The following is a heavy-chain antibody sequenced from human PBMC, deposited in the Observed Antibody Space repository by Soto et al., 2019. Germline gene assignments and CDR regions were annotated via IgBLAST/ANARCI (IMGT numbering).Heavy chain of an antibody. V-gene: IGHV3-23*01. CDR3: AKVSGEGDYVDY. CDR2: ISGSGGST. Sequence: GGSLRLSCAASGFTFSSYAMSWVRQAPGKGLEWVSAISGSGGSTYYADSVKGRFTISRDNSKNTLYLQMNSLSAEDTAVYYCAKVSGEGDYVDYWGQGTLVTVSS. D-gene: IGHD7-27*01. J-gene: IGHJ4*02. CDR1: GFTFSSYA.